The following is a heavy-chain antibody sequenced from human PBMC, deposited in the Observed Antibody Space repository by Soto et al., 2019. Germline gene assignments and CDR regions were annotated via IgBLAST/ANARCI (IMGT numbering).Heavy chain of an antibody. CDR3: AKDFGRLDPA. V-gene: IGHV3-74*01. CDR1: GFTFSSSW. Sequence: PGGSLRLSCAASGFTFSSSWMHWVRQAPGKGLVWVSRINSDGSSTNYADSVKGRFTISRDNSKNTLYLQMNSLRAEDAAVYYCAKDFGRLDPAGGQGTLVSVSS. D-gene: IGHD5-12*01. J-gene: IGHJ4*02. CDR2: INSDGSST.